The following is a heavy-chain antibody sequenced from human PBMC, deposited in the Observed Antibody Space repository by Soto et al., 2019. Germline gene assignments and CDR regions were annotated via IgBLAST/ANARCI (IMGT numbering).Heavy chain of an antibody. CDR3: AGQPNDQEDYYNGMEV. Sequence: QVQLVQSGAEVKKPGSSVKVSCTASGGAFIRYGISWVRQAPGQGLEGMGGIIPIFGSPNYAQRFKGRVTVSADISTNTAYMTLSSLKSEDTAVYYCAGQPNDQEDYYNGMEVWGQGTPVTVSS. CDR1: GGAFIRYG. D-gene: IGHD2-8*01. V-gene: IGHV1-69*06. CDR2: IIPIFGSP. J-gene: IGHJ6*02.